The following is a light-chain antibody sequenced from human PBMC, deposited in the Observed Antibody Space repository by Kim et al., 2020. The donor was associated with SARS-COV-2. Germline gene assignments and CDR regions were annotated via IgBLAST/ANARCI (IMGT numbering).Light chain of an antibody. V-gene: IGKV1-27*01. Sequence: DIQMTQYPSSLSASVGDRVTITCRASQGISNYLAWYQQKPGKVPILLIYNALALQSGVPSRFSGSGSGTDFTLTISSLQPEDVATYYCQKYNSAPWTFGQGTKVDIK. CDR3: QKYNSAPWT. CDR2: NAL. CDR1: QGISNY. J-gene: IGKJ1*01.